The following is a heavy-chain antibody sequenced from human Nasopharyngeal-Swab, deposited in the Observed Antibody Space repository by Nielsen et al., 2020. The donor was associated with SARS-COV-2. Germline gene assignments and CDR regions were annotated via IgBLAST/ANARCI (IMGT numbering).Heavy chain of an antibody. J-gene: IGHJ3*02. CDR3: AREVPLTIFGVVIPSHDAFDI. Sequence: GESLKLSCDALGFPFDDYGMSWVREAPGKGLEWVSGINWNGGSTGYADSVKGRFTISRDNAKNSLYLQMNSLRAEDTALYYCAREVPLTIFGVVIPSHDAFDIWGQGTMVTVSS. CDR2: INWNGGST. D-gene: IGHD3-3*01. V-gene: IGHV3-20*04. CDR1: GFPFDDYG.